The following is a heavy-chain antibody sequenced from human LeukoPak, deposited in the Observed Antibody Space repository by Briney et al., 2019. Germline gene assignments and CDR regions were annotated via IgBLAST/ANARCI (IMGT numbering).Heavy chain of an antibody. CDR2: MYYSGST. J-gene: IGHJ4*02. CDR3: ASSSPINYYDSSGYLAY. V-gene: IGHV4-59*01. Sequence: TSETLSLTCTVSGGSISSYYWSWIGQPPGKGLEWIGYMYYSGSTNYNPSLKSRVTISVDTSKNQFSLKLSSVAAADTAVYYCASSSPINYYDSSGYLAYWGQGTLVTVSS. D-gene: IGHD3-22*01. CDR1: GGSISSYY.